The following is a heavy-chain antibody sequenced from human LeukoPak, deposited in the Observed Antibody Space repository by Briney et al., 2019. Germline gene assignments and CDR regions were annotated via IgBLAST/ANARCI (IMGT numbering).Heavy chain of an antibody. D-gene: IGHD2-15*01. V-gene: IGHV4-39*01. CDR2: IYYSGST. J-gene: IGHJ5*02. CDR1: GGSISSSSYY. CDR3: ARQKSRDIVVVVAARGYNWFDP. Sequence: SETLSLTCTVSGGSISSSSYYWGWIRQPPGKGLEWIGSIYYSGSTYYNPSLKSRVTISVDTSKNQFSLKLSSVTAADTAVYYCARQKSRDIVVVVAARGYNWFDPWGQGTLVTVSP.